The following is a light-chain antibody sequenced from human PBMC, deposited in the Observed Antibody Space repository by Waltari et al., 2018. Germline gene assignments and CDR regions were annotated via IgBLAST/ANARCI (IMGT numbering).Light chain of an antibody. CDR2: AAS. J-gene: IGKJ1*01. V-gene: IGKV1-39*01. CDR1: QSINTY. CDR3: QQSYSSPWT. Sequence: DIQMTQSPSSLSASVGDRVTITCRASQSINTYLCWYQHKPGKAPNLLIYAASRLQGGVPSRFSGSGSGTDFTLTISSLQPEDFATYYCQQSYSSPWTFGQGTRVEIK.